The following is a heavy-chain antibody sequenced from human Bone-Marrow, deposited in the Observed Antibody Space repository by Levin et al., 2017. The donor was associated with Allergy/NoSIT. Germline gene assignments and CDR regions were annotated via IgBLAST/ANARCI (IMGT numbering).Heavy chain of an antibody. CDR2: INQDGSAK. D-gene: IGHD3-10*01. Sequence: SGGSLRLSCAASGLTFSSSWMSWFRQAPGKGLEWVAMINQDGSAKYYVGSVKGRFTISRDNAKNSLYLQMNSLRAEDTAVFYCARGGGSGIDYWGQGTLVTVSS. J-gene: IGHJ4*02. V-gene: IGHV3-7*01. CDR3: ARGGGSGIDY. CDR1: GLTFSSSW.